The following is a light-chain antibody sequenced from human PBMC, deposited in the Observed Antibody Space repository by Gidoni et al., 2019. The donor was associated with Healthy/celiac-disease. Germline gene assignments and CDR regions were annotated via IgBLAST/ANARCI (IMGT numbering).Light chain of an antibody. CDR1: QSVLYSSNNKYY. CDR3: QQYYSNPV. Sequence: DIVMTQSPDSLAVSLGERATINCKSSQSVLYSSNNKYYLAWYQQKPGQPPKLLIYWASTRESGVPDRFSGSGSGTDFTLTISSLHAEDVAVYCCQQYYSNPVFGQGTKLEIK. V-gene: IGKV4-1*01. J-gene: IGKJ2*01. CDR2: WAS.